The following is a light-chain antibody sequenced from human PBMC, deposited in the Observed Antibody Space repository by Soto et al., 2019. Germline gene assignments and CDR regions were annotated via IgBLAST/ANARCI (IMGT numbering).Light chain of an antibody. CDR2: EVS. V-gene: IGLV2-8*01. Sequence: QSALNQPPSASGSPGQSVTISCTGTSSDVGGYNYVSWYQQHPGKAPKLMIYEVSKRPSGVPDRFSGSKSGNTAALTVSGLQAEDESDYYFGSYAGGKPGVFGGGTKLTVL. CDR1: SSDVGGYNY. CDR3: GSYAGGKPGV. J-gene: IGLJ3*02.